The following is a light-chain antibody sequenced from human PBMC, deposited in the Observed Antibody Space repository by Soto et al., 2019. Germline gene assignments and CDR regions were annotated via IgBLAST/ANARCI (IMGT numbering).Light chain of an antibody. J-gene: IGKJ1*01. CDR2: KAS. CDR1: QSISSW. CDR3: QQYNSHGK. Sequence: DIQMTQSPSTLSASVGDRVTITCRASQSISSWLAWYQQKPGKAPKLLIYKASSLESGVPSRFSGSGSGTEFTLTSSSLQPDDFATYYCQQYNSHGKFRQGTKVDIK. V-gene: IGKV1-5*03.